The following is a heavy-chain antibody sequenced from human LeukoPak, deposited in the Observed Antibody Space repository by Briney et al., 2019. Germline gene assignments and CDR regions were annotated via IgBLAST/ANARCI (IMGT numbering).Heavy chain of an antibody. CDR3: ARNEGQQLSRSWFDP. Sequence: KPSETLSLTCAVHGGSFSGYYWSWIRQTPRKGLEWIWENNHSGSTNYTTSLKSRVTISVDTSKNQFSLQLSSVTAADTAVYYCARNEGQQLSRSWFDPWGQGTLVTVSS. J-gene: IGHJ5*02. CDR1: GGSFSGYY. CDR2: NNHSGST. V-gene: IGHV4-34*01. D-gene: IGHD6-13*01.